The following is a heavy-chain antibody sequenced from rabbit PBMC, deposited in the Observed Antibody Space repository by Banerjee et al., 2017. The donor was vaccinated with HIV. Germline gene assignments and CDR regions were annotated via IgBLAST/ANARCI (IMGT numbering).Heavy chain of an antibody. J-gene: IGHJ4*01. CDR1: GIDFSSIYY. CDR2: IDTGSSGNT. D-gene: IGHD4-1*01. Sequence: QSLEESGGGLVKPGGTLTLTCTASGIDFSSIYYMCWVRQAPGKGLEWIACIDTGSSGNTYYASWAKGRFTISKTSSTTVTLQMTSLTAADTATYFCARDGSSGWGPYFNLWGPGTLVTVS. V-gene: IGHV1S40*01. CDR3: ARDGSSGWGPYFNL.